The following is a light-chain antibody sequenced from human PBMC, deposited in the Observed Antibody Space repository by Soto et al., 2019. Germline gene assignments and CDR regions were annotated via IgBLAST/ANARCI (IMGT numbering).Light chain of an antibody. Sequence: EIVLTQSPATLSLSPGERATLSCRASQSIRNFLAWYQQKPGQAPRLLIYDASNRASGIPPRFSGSGSGTDFTLAISGLEPEDLAVYYCQQRYNWPWTFGQGTKVDNK. CDR2: DAS. J-gene: IGKJ1*01. CDR3: QQRYNWPWT. V-gene: IGKV3-11*01. CDR1: QSIRNF.